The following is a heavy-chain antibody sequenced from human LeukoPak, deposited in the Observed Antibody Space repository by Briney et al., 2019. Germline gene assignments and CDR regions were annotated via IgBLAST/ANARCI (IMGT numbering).Heavy chain of an antibody. V-gene: IGHV3-23*01. D-gene: IGHD5/OR15-5a*01. J-gene: IGHJ4*02. CDR3: VSPVRDY. CDR2: ITGSGGST. Sequence: GGSLRLSCAASGFTFSSYALTWVRQAPGKGLEWDSTITGSGGSTYYADSVKGRFTISRDNSKNTLYLQMNSLRAEDTAVYYCVSPVRDYWGQGTLVTVSS. CDR1: GFTFSSYA.